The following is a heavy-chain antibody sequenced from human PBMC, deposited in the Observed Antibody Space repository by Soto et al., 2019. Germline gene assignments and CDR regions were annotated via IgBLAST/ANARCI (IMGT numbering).Heavy chain of an antibody. J-gene: IGHJ6*02. CDR3: ARAFYRVDL. CDR1: GGSITSGGYS. Sequence: SETLSLTCTVSGGSITSGGYSWSWIRQSPGQGLEWIGYIYKSGSAFYNPSLKTRATILVDRSKNQFSLNLTSVTAADAAVYYCARAFYRVDLRVQGTTVTVXS. V-gene: IGHV4-30-2*06. CDR2: IYKSGSA.